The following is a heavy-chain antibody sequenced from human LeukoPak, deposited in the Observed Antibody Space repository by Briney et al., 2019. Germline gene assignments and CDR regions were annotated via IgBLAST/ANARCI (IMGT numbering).Heavy chain of an antibody. CDR2: MNPNSGNT. V-gene: IGHV1-8*01. CDR1: GYTFTSYD. D-gene: IGHD3-3*01. J-gene: IGHJ4*02. CDR3: ARDLERYYDLEGRSGY. Sequence: ASVKVSCKASGYTFTSYDINWVRQATGQGLEWMGWMNPNSGNTGYAQKFQGRVTMTRNTSISTAYMELRSLRSDDTAVYYCARDLERYYDLEGRSGYWGQGTLVTVSS.